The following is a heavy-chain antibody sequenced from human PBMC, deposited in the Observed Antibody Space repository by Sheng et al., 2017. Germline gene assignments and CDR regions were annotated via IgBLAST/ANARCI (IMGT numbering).Heavy chain of an antibody. D-gene: IGHD1-1*01. CDR3: ARGDGSRYKLERRGPLDY. CDR2: VYTSGST. Sequence: QVQLQESGPGLVKAFRRPCPSPALSLVAPSVVTTGAGSGSPPGRDWSGLGVVYTSGSTNYNPSLQESSTMSVDTSKNQFSLKLSSVTAADTAVYYCARGDGSRYKLERRGPLDYWGQGTLVTVSS. CDR1: VAPSVVTT. V-gene: IGHV4-4*07. J-gene: IGHJ4*02.